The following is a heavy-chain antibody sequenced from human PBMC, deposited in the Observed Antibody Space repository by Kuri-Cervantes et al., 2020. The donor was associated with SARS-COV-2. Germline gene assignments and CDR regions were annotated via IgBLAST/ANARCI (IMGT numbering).Heavy chain of an antibody. J-gene: IGHJ4*01. D-gene: IGHD3/OR15-3a*01. CDR1: GFSVTSGSYY. V-gene: IGHV4-61*01. CDR3: ARGFWTGFLFDS. CDR2: SYYGGST. Sequence: SETLSLTCSVSGFSVTSGSYYWSWLRQSPGKGLEWIGYSYYGGSTTYNPALKSRVTIPIDMTNNQFFLNLKGASAADTAVYYCARGFWTGFLFDSWGHGSLVTVSS.